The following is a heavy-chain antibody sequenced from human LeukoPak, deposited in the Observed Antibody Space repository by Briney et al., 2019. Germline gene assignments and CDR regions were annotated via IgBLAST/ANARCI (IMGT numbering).Heavy chain of an antibody. Sequence: GGSLRLSCAASGFTFSSYAMSWVRQAPGKGLEWVGRIKSKTDGGTTDYAAPVKGRFTISRDDSKNTLYLQMNSLKTEDTAVYYCTTDLVPPPSYLNAFDIWGQGTMVTVSS. CDR1: GFTFSSYA. D-gene: IGHD1-26*01. CDR3: TTDLVPPPSYLNAFDI. V-gene: IGHV3-15*01. CDR2: IKSKTDGGTT. J-gene: IGHJ3*02.